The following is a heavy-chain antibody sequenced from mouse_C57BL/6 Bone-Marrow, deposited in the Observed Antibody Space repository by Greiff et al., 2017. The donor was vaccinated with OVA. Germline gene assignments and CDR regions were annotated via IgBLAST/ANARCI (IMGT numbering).Heavy chain of an antibody. V-gene: IGHV1-42*01. Sequence: VQLQQSGPELVKPGASVKISCKASGYSFTGYYMNWVKQSPEKSLEWIGEINPSTGGTNYNQKLKAKATLTVDKSSRTAYMQLTSLTSEDSAVYYCARGGTGPFAYCGQGTRVTVSA. CDR2: INPSTGGT. J-gene: IGHJ3*01. D-gene: IGHD4-1*01. CDR3: ARGGTGPFAY. CDR1: GYSFTGYY.